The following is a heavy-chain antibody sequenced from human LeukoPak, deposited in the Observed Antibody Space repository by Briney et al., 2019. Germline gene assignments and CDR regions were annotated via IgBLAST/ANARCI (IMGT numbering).Heavy chain of an antibody. Sequence: SETLSLTCTVSGGSISSYYWSWIRQPPGKGLGWLGYIYYSGSTNYNPPLKSRVTISVDTSKNQFSLKLSSVTAADTAVYYCARVSLGWSLAYFDYWGQGTLVTVSS. CDR3: ARVSLGWSLAYFDY. J-gene: IGHJ4*02. CDR1: GGSISSYY. CDR2: IYYSGST. V-gene: IGHV4-59*01. D-gene: IGHD3-3*01.